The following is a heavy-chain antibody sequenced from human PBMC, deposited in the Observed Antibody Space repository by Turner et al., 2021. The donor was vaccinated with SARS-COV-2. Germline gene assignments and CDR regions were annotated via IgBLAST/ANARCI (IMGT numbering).Heavy chain of an antibody. D-gene: IGHD1-1*01. V-gene: IGHV4-39*01. J-gene: IGHJ2*01. CDR1: GGSISSSSYH. CDR2: MYYSGST. CDR3: ARRSWKLTEWYFDL. Sequence: QLQLQESGPGRVKPSETLYLTCAVSGGSISSSSYHLGWIRQPPGNGLEWIGSMYYSGSTNYNSSLNSRVTISVHTSKNQCSRKMSSVTAADTAGYYCARRSWKLTEWYFDLWGRGTLVTVSS.